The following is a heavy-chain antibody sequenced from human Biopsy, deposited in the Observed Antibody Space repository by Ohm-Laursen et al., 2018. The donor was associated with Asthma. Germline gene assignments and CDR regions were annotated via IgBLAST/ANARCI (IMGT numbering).Heavy chain of an antibody. CDR3: VRGSSSWHHGPFHYYYGLDV. CDR2: IYYSGTT. Sequence: SDTLSLTCSLSSGSGGYMRRGNYYWGWIRQPPGKGLEWIGSIYYSGTTSYNPSLESRVTVSADTPKNQFSLKLTSVTAADTAVYYCVRGSSSWHHGPFHYYYGLDVWGQGTTATVSS. CDR1: SGSGGYMRRGNYY. D-gene: IGHD6-13*01. J-gene: IGHJ6*02. V-gene: IGHV4-39*01.